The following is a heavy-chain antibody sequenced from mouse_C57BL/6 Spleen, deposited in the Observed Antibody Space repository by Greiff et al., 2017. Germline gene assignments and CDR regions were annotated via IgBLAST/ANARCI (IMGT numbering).Heavy chain of an antibody. Sequence: EVKLMESGGGLVKPGGSLKLSCAASGFTFSSYAMSWVRQPPEKRLEWVATISDGGSYTYYPDNVKGRFTISRDNAKNTLYLQMSHLKSEDTAMYYCARDEGEPYYFDYWGQGTTLTVSS. CDR2: ISDGGSYT. D-gene: IGHD6-1*01. CDR3: ARDEGEPYYFDY. V-gene: IGHV5-4*01. CDR1: GFTFSSYA. J-gene: IGHJ2*01.